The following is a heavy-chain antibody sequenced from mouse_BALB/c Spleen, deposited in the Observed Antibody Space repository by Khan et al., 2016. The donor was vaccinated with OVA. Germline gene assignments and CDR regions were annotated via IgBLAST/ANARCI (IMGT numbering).Heavy chain of an antibody. CDR2: ITYSVTP. J-gene: IGHJ4*01. D-gene: IGHD1-1*01. CDR3: ARGNYYGYAMDY. V-gene: IGHV3-2*02. CDR1: GYSITSNYA. Sequence: EVQLQESGPGLVKPSQSLSLTCTVTGYSITSNYAWNWFRHFPGNKLEWMGYITYSVTPSYNPSLKIRIPVTRDTSKNQFFLQLDSVTTEDTVTYYCARGNYYGYAMDYWGQGTSVTVSS.